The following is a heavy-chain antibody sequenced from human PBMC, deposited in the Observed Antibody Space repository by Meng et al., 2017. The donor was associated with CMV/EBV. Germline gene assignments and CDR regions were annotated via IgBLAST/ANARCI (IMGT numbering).Heavy chain of an antibody. D-gene: IGHD3-16*01. CDR3: ARDSGRLRLGELPFDAFDI. CDR1: GGTFSSYP. Sequence: SVKVSCKASGGTFSSYPISWVRQAPGQGLEWMGRIIPILGIANYAQKFQGRVTITADKSTSTAYMELSSLRSEDTAVYYCARDSGRLRLGELPFDAFDIWGQGTMVTVSS. CDR2: IIPILGIA. V-gene: IGHV1-69*04. J-gene: IGHJ3*02.